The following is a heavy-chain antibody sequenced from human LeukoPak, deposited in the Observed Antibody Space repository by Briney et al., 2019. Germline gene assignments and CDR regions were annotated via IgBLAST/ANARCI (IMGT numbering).Heavy chain of an antibody. CDR2: ISYDGSNK. CDR3: AKDTRRLALDYYFDY. Sequence: HAGRSLRLSCAASGFTFSSYGMHWVRQAPGKGLEWVAVISYDGSNKYYADSVKGRFTISRDNSKNTPYLQMNSLRAEDTAVYYCAKDTRRLALDYYFDYWGQGTLVTVSS. J-gene: IGHJ4*02. CDR1: GFTFSSYG. V-gene: IGHV3-30*18. D-gene: IGHD3-9*01.